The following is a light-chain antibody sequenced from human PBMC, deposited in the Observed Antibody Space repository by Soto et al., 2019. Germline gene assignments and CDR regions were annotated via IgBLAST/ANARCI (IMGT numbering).Light chain of an antibody. Sequence: QLVLTQPPSASASLGASVKLTCTLSSGHNSYAIAWHQQQPEKGPRYLMKLNSDGSHSKGDGITDRFSGSSSGAERYLTISSLQSEDEADYYCQTWSTDIRVFGGGTKLTVL. J-gene: IGLJ3*02. V-gene: IGLV4-69*01. CDR2: LNSDGSH. CDR3: QTWSTDIRV. CDR1: SGHNSYA.